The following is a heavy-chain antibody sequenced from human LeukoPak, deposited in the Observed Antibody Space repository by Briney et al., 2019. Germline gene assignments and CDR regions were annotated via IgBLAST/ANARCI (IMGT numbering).Heavy chain of an antibody. Sequence: SETLSLTCTVSGDSISSSTYYWGWIRQPPGKGLEWIGNIYYSGSTNYNPSLKSRVTISVDTSKNQFSLKLSSVTAADTAVYYCARDRWNSYGQQAEKLGWYFDLWGRGTLVTVSS. CDR2: IYYSGST. V-gene: IGHV4-39*07. J-gene: IGHJ2*01. CDR3: ARDRWNSYGQQAEKLGWYFDL. D-gene: IGHD5-18*01. CDR1: GDSISSSTYY.